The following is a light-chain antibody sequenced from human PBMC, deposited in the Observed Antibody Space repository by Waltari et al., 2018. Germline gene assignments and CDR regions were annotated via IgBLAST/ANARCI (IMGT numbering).Light chain of an antibody. J-gene: IGKJ1*01. Sequence: IEITKSPSPLTASVGDGVSLTCQASPTIHRYLNWYQQKPGKAPKLLIYGASGWQGGVPGRFSGSGSGTDFTLTISSLQPEDIATYYCQQGYEIPHTFGQGTRVEI. CDR2: GAS. V-gene: IGKV1-39*01. CDR3: QQGYEIPHT. CDR1: PTIHRY.